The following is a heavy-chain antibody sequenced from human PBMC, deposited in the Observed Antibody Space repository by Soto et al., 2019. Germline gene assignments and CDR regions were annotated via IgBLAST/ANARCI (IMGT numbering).Heavy chain of an antibody. J-gene: IGHJ4*02. V-gene: IGHV3-9*01. Sequence: GGSLRLSCAASGFTFDDYAMHWVRQAPGKGLEWVSGISWNSGSIGYADSVKGRFTISRDNAKNSLYLQMNSLRAEDTALYYCAKDPSTGRKLKTYYFDYWGQGTLVTVSS. D-gene: IGHD3-16*01. CDR3: AKDPSTGRKLKTYYFDY. CDR2: ISWNSGSI. CDR1: GFTFDDYA.